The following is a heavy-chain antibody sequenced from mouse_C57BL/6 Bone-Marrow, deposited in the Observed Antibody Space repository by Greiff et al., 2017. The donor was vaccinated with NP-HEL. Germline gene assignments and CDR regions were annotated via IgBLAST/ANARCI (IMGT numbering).Heavy chain of an antibody. CDR2: ISSGGSYT. V-gene: IGHV5-6*01. CDR1: GFTFSSYG. J-gene: IGHJ4*01. D-gene: IGHD2-4*01. CDR3: ARYYDYDGAYDMGY. Sequence: EVHLVESGGDLVKPGGSLTLSCTASGFTFSSYGMSWVRQTPDKRLEWVATISSGGSYTSYPDSVKGRFTLSRDNSTNTLYLQMSSLTSEDTAMYYCARYYDYDGAYDMGYWGQGTTVTASS.